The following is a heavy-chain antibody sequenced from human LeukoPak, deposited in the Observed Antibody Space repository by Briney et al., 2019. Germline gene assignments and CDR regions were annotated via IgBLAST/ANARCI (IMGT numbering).Heavy chain of an antibody. D-gene: IGHD3-9*01. Sequence: GGSLRLSCAGSGFSFRGYWIHWVRQAPGKGLVWVSRINGDGSSPTYADSVKGRFTISRDDAKNSLYLQMNSLRAEDTAVYYCARILRYFDWLLVSDYWGQGTLVTVSS. CDR3: ARILRYFDWLLVSDY. J-gene: IGHJ4*02. CDR1: GFSFRGYW. CDR2: INGDGSSP. V-gene: IGHV3-74*03.